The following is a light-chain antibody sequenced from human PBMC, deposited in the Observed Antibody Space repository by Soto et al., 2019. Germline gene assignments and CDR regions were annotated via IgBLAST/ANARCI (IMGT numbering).Light chain of an antibody. CDR2: DAS. J-gene: IGKJ2*01. CDR1: QSVSSY. Sequence: DIVLTQSPATLSLSPGESATLSCRASQSVSSYLAWYQQKPGQAPRLLIYDASNRATGIPARFSGSGSGTDFTLTISSLGPEDSAVYYCHQRINWPRTFGQGTKLEI. CDR3: HQRINWPRT. V-gene: IGKV3-11*01.